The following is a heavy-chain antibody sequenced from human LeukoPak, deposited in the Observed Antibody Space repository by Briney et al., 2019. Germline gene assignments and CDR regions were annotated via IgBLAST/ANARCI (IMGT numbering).Heavy chain of an antibody. V-gene: IGHV1-69*04. CDR1: GGTFSSYA. Sequence: GASVKVSCKASGGTFSSYAISWVRQAPGQGLEWMGRIIPILGIANYAQKFQGRVTITADKSTSTAYMELSSLRSEDTAVYYCARDNKFVGIGEYAFDIWGQGTMVTVSS. D-gene: IGHD2-21*01. J-gene: IGHJ3*02. CDR2: IIPILGIA. CDR3: ARDNKFVGIGEYAFDI.